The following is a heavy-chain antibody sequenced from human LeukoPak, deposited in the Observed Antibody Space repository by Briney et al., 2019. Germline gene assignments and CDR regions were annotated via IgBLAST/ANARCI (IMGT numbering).Heavy chain of an antibody. J-gene: IGHJ6*02. CDR1: GFTFSSYA. CDR2: ISGSGGST. D-gene: IGHD3-10*01. CDR3: ASTMVRGVSRYYGMDV. Sequence: GGSLRLSCAASGFTFSSYAMRWVRQAPGKGLEWVSAISGSGGSTYYADSVKGRFAISRDNSKNTLYLQRNSLRAEDTAVYYCASTMVRGVSRYYGMDVWGQGTTVTVSS. V-gene: IGHV3-23*01.